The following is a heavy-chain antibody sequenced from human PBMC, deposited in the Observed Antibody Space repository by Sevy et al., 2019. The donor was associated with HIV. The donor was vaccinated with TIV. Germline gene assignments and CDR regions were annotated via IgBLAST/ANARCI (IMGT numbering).Heavy chain of an antibody. D-gene: IGHD6-13*01. CDR2: IYPGDSDT. J-gene: IGHJ5*02. CDR1: GYSFTSYW. V-gene: IGHV5-51*01. Sequence: GESLKISCKGSGYSFTSYWIGWVRQMPGKGLEWMGIIYPGDSDTRYSPSFQGQVTISADKSISNAYLKWSSLKASDTAMYSCARRDSIAAAEVRFDPWGQGTLVTVSS. CDR3: ARRDSIAAAEVRFDP.